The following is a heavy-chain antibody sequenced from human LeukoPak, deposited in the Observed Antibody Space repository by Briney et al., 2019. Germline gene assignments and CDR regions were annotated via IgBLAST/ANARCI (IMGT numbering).Heavy chain of an antibody. D-gene: IGHD4-17*01. CDR2: INSDGSST. V-gene: IGHV3-74*01. Sequence: GGSLRLSCAASGFTFSSYWMHWVRQAPGKGLVWVSRINSDGSSTSYADSVKGRFTISRDNAKNTLYLQMNSLRAEDTAVYYCARGRYGDYTPVWHYYYGMDVWGQGTTVTVSS. CDR3: ARGRYGDYTPVWHYYYGMDV. CDR1: GFTFSSYW. J-gene: IGHJ6*02.